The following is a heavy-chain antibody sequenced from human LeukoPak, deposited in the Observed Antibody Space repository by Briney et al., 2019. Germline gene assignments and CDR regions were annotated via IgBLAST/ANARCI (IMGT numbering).Heavy chain of an antibody. J-gene: IGHJ6*03. Sequence: SETLSLTCTVSGGSISSYYWSWIRQPAGQGLEWIGRIYTSGSTNYNPSLKSRVTISVDKSKNQFSLKLSSVTAADTAVYYCARDHDFWSGYPRAGYYYYMDVWGKGTTVTVSS. D-gene: IGHD3-3*01. CDR3: ARDHDFWSGYPRAGYYYYMDV. CDR1: GGSISSYY. CDR2: IYTSGST. V-gene: IGHV4-4*07.